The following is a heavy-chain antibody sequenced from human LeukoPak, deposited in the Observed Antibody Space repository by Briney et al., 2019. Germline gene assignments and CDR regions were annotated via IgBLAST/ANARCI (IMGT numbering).Heavy chain of an antibody. V-gene: IGHV4-28*01. J-gene: IGHJ2*01. CDR2: KNYSGSP. D-gene: IGHD2-8*01. CDR3: ARMKPPGVRWYFDL. CDR1: GYSISSSNW. Sequence: SDTLSLTCAVSGYSISSSNWWGWIRQPPGKGLEWIGYKNYSGSPYYNPSLKSRVTMSVDTSKNQFSLKLSSVTAVDTVVYYCARMKPPGVRWYFDLWGRGTLVTVSS.